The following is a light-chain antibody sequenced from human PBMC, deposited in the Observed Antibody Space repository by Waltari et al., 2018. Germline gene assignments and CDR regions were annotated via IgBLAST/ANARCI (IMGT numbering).Light chain of an antibody. CDR3: QQYNNWPKT. CDR2: GAS. Sequence: ETVMTQSPATLSVSPGERATLSCRASQSVSSNLAWYQQKPGQAPRLLIYGASTRATGIPASFSGSGSGTEFTLTISSLQSEDFAVYYCQQYNNWPKTFGPGTKVDIK. CDR1: QSVSSN. J-gene: IGKJ3*01. V-gene: IGKV3-15*01.